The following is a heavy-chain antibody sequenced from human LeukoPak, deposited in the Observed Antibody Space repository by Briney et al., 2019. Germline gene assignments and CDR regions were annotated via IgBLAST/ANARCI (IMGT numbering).Heavy chain of an antibody. D-gene: IGHD5-18*01. J-gene: IGHJ4*02. V-gene: IGHV3-66*01. Sequence: PGGSLRLSCAASGFTVSSNYMSWVRQAPGRGLEWVSVIYSGGSTYYADSVKGRFTISRDNSKNTLYLQMNSLRAEDTAVYYCARAGIQLWSDEPHFDYWGQGTLVTVSS. CDR3: ARAGIQLWSDEPHFDY. CDR1: GFTVSSNY. CDR2: IYSGGST.